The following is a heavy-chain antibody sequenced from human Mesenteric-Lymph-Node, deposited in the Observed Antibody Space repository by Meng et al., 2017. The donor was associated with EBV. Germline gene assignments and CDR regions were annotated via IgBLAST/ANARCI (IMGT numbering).Heavy chain of an antibody. D-gene: IGHD6-13*01. J-gene: IGHJ4*02. CDR3: ARVTYSGSRYPSVFDY. CDR2: IYYSGNT. CDR1: GGSIGSANY. V-gene: IGHV4-30-4*01. Sequence: QLQDSGPGLVKPSQTLSLTCTVSGGSIGSANYWSWIRQPPGKGLEWIGYIYYSGNTYYNPSLESRVTISIDTSKSQVSLKLTSVTAADTAVYYCARVTYSGSRYPSVFDYWGQGNLVTVSS.